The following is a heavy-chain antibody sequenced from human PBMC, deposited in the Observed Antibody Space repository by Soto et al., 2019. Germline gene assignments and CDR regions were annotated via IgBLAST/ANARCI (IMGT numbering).Heavy chain of an antibody. D-gene: IGHD1-1*01. CDR2: CYPSDRT. CDR3: SRGSCTTPQLDV. V-gene: IGHV4-59*01. J-gene: IGHJ5*02. CDR1: GASISYYY. Sequence: SETLSLTCSVSGASISYYYWSWLRRPPGEGLVWMGGCYPSDRTDYNPPLKSLVTISVNTSKNQLSLELNSLTAAYKAVYDCSRGSCTTPQLDVWGQGALVTVSS.